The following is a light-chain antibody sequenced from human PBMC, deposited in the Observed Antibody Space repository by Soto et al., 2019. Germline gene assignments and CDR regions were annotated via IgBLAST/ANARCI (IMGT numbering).Light chain of an antibody. J-gene: IGKJ3*01. V-gene: IGKV3-20*01. CDR1: QSVSNNY. CDR2: GAS. Sequence: EIVLTQSPGTLSLSQGERATLSCRASQSVSNNYLAWYQQKPGQAPRLLISGASKRANGIPDRFSGRGSGTDFTLPISRQGPEDFAVYSSQQYGTSPFPFGPSTKVDLK. CDR3: QQYGTSPFP.